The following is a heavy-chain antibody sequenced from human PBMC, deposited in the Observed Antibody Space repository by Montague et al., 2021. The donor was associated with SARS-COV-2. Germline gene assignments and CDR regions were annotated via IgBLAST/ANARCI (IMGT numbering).Heavy chain of an antibody. CDR2: IYHSGTT. V-gene: IGHV4-59*01. Sequence: SETLSLTCIVSGGSINSFYWSWIRQPPGKGLEWIGYIYHSGTTHYSPSLKSRVAISLDTSKNQFSLTLNSVTAADTAVYYCARPSMVSQNYYYYGIDVWGQGTTVTVSS. D-gene: IGHD2-21*01. J-gene: IGHJ6*02. CDR1: GGSINSFY. CDR3: ARPSMVSQNYYYYGIDV.